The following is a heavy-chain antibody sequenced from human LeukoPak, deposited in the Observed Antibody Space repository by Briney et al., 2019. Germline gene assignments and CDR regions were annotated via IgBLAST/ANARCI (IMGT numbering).Heavy chain of an antibody. V-gene: IGHV4-39*07. D-gene: IGHD3/OR15-3a*01. J-gene: IGHJ6*03. CDR3: ARDDGGGLYYYYYYMDV. Sequence: PSETLSLTCTVSGGSISSSSYYWGWIRQPPGKGLEWIGSIYYSGSTYYNPSLKSRVTISVDTSKNQFSLKLSSVTAADTAVYYCARDDGGGLYYYYYYMDVWGKGTTVTVSS. CDR1: GGSISSSSYY. CDR2: IYYSGST.